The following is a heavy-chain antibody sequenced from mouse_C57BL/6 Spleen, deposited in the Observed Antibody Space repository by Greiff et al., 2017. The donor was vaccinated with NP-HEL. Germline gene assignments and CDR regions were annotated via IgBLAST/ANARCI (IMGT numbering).Heavy chain of an antibody. D-gene: IGHD2-4*01. CDR2: FYPGSGSI. Sequence: QVQLQQSGAELVKPGASVKLSCKASGYTFTEYTIHWVKQRSGQGLEWIGWFYPGSGSIKYNEKFKDKATLTADKSSSTVYMELSRLTSEDSAVYFCARHEDRGLRRSTAYYFDYWGQGTTLTVSS. J-gene: IGHJ2*01. CDR1: GYTFTEYT. CDR3: ARHEDRGLRRSTAYYFDY. V-gene: IGHV1-62-2*01.